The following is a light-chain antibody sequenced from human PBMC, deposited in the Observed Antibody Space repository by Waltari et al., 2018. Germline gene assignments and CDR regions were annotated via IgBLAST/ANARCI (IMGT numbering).Light chain of an antibody. V-gene: IGLV1-44*01. CDR3: AAWDDSLNAVV. J-gene: IGLJ2*01. CDR2: NNN. CDR1: SSNIGGNP. Sequence: QSVLTQPPSASGTPGQRVTISCSGSSSNIGGNPVNWYQQLPGAAPKLLIYNNNQRPSVVPDRFSGSKSGTSASLAISSLQSEDEAHYYCAAWDDSLNAVVFGGGTKLTVL.